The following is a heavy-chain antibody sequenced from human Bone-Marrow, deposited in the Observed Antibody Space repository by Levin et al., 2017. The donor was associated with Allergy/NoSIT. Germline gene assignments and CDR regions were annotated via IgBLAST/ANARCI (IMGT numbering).Heavy chain of an antibody. J-gene: IGHJ4*02. CDR1: GFTVSSNY. D-gene: IGHD6-19*01. Sequence: PGGSLRLSCAASGFTVSSNYMSWVRQAPGKGLEWVSVIYSDGRTYYADSVKGRFTISRDNSKNTLYLQMNSLRAADTAVYYCAKNGGWYGAGYFDYWGQGTLVTVSS. V-gene: IGHV3-66*02. CDR2: IYSDGRT. CDR3: AKNGGWYGAGYFDY.